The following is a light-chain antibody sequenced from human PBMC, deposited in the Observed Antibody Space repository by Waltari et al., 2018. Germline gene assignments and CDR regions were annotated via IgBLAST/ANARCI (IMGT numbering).Light chain of an antibody. V-gene: IGKV3-20*01. CDR3: QHYGNSPWT. CDR1: QSLSSSY. J-gene: IGKJ1*01. CDR2: GAS. Sequence: EIVLTQSPRTLSLSPGERATLSCRASQSLSSSYLAWYQRKPGQAPRLLIYGASSRATGIPDRFSGSGSGTDFTLTISRLEPEDFAVYYCQHYGNSPWTFGQGTKVEIK.